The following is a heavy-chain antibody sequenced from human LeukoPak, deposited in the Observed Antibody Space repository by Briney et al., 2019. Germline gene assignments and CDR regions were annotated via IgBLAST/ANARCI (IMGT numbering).Heavy chain of an antibody. V-gene: IGHV4-59*02. Sequence: SETLSLTCTVSGDSVSLYYWSWIRQPPGKGLEWIGNMYYSGSTTYNPSLKSRITLSVDTSKNQFSLKLSSVTAADTAVYYCARGMFAFDIWGQGTWSPSLQ. CDR2: MYYSGST. CDR3: ARGMFAFDI. J-gene: IGHJ3*02. D-gene: IGHD3-10*02. CDR1: GDSVSLYY.